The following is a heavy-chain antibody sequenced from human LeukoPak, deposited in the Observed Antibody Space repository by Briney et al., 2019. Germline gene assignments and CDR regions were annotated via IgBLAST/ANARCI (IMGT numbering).Heavy chain of an antibody. CDR1: GFIFRNYY. D-gene: IGHD5-24*01. CDR2: IKQDGGEK. J-gene: IGHJ4*02. V-gene: IGHV3-7*04. Sequence: GGSLRLSCATSGFIFRNYYMTWVRQAPGKGLEWVANIKQDGGEKYYVDSVKGRFTISRDNAKNSLYLQMNSLRPEDTAVYYCAGRGDGNLYYFDHWGQGTLVTASS. CDR3: AGRGDGNLYYFDH.